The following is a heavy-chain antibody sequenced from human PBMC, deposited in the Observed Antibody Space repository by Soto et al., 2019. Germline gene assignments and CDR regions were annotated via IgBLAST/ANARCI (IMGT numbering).Heavy chain of an antibody. CDR3: ARESLDYDFWSGSPYYYYGMDV. CDR2: IYYSGST. J-gene: IGHJ6*02. Sequence: PSETLSLTCTVSGGSISSGGYYWSWIRQHPGKGLEWIGYIYYSGSTHYNPSLKSRVTISVDTSKNQFSLKLSSVTAADTAVYYCARESLDYDFWSGSPYYYYGMDVWGQGTTVTVSS. V-gene: IGHV4-31*03. D-gene: IGHD3-3*01. CDR1: GGSISSGGYY.